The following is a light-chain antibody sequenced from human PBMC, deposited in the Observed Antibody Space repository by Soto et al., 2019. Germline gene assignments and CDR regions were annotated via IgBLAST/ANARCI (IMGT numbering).Light chain of an antibody. CDR3: QHSYSTPST. V-gene: IGKV1-39*01. Sequence: SQMTQSPSSLSASVGDRVTITCRASQSISSYLNWYQQKPGKAPKLLIYAASSLQSGVPSRFSGSGSGTDFTLTISSLQPEDFATYYCQHSYSTPSTFGQGTKVDIK. CDR2: AAS. J-gene: IGKJ1*01. CDR1: QSISSY.